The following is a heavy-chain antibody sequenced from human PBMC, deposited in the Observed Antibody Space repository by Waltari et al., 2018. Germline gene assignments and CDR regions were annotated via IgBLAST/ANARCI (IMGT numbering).Heavy chain of an antibody. CDR2: ISEDSQRI. V-gene: IGHV3-23*01. J-gene: IGHJ4*02. Sequence: EVRLWESGGGVTYVGGSLRLACAAYGFRFSTFEMTLARQVPGKGLEWVAFISEDSQRIFYATSVRGRFAVSRDNSKNLIFLHMTNLRVDDTATCFCVKGGWLDDWGQGSLVTVSS. CDR3: VKGGWLDD. D-gene: IGHD2-15*01. CDR1: GFRFSTFE.